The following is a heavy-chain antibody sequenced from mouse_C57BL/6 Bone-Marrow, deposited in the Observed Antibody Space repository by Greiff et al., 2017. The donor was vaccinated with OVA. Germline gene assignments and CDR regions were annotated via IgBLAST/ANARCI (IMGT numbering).Heavy chain of an antibody. CDR1: GYTFTSYG. CDR2: IYPRSGNT. CDR3: ARAFYDYDGY. D-gene: IGHD2-4*01. Sequence: QVQLQQPGAELVKPGASVKLSCKASGYTFTSYGISWVKQRTGQGLEWIGEIYPRSGNTYYNEKFKGKATLTADKSSSTAYMELRSLTSEDSAVYFCARAFYDYDGYWGQGTTLTVSS. J-gene: IGHJ2*01. V-gene: IGHV1-81*01.